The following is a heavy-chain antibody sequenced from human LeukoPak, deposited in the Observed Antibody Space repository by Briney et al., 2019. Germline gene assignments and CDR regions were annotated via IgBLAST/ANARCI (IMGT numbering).Heavy chain of an antibody. Sequence: RTSETLSLTWTVSGGSISSYYWSWIRQPPGKGLEWIGYIYYSGSTNYNPSLKSRVTISVDTSKNQFSLKLSSVTAADTAVYYCARAHPYGSGSYYSYYFDYWGQGTLVTVSS. CDR2: IYYSGST. CDR3: ARAHPYGSGSYYSYYFDY. V-gene: IGHV4-59*01. D-gene: IGHD3-10*01. CDR1: GGSISSYY. J-gene: IGHJ4*02.